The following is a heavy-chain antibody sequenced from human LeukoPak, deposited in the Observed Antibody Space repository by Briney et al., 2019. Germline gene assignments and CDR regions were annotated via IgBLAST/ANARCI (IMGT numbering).Heavy chain of an antibody. V-gene: IGHV4-59*01. CDR1: GGSISSYY. D-gene: IGHD3-10*01. J-gene: IGHJ4*02. CDR3: AREDRGVFDY. CDR2: IYYSGTT. Sequence: SETLSLTCTVSGGSISSYYWSWIRQPPGKGLEWIGYIYYSGTTNYNPSLKSRVTISIDPSKNQFSLKLSSVTAADTAVYYCAREDRGVFDYWGQGTLVTVSS.